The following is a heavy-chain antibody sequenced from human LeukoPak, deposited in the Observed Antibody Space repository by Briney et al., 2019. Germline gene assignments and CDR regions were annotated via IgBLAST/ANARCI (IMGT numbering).Heavy chain of an antibody. D-gene: IGHD2-2*02. J-gene: IGHJ4*02. CDR2: IYSGGST. V-gene: IGHV3-66*01. CDR3: ASGLCSSTSCYSG. Sequence: PGGSLRLSCAASGFTVSSNYMSWVRQAPGKGLEWVSVIYSGGSTYYADSVKGRFTISRDNSKNTLYLQMNSLRAEDTAVYYCASGLCSSTSCYSGWGQGTLVTVSS. CDR1: GFTVSSNY.